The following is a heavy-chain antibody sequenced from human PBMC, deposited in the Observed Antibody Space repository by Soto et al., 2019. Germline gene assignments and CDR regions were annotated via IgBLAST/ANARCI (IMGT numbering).Heavy chain of an antibody. D-gene: IGHD1-26*01. CDR2: IWYDGTNK. CDR3: AGAQSSGNYYSDY. J-gene: IGHJ4*02. Sequence: QVQLVESGGGVVQPGRSLRLSCAASGFTFSSYAMHWVRQAPGKGLEWVAVIWYDGTNKYYVDSVKGRFTISRDNSKNTLYLQMSSLRAEDTAVYYCAGAQSSGNYYSDYWGQGTLVTVSS. CDR1: GFTFSSYA. V-gene: IGHV3-33*01.